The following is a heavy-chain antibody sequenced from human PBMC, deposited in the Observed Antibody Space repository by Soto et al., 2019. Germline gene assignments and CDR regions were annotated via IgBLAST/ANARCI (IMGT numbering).Heavy chain of an antibody. J-gene: IGHJ4*02. D-gene: IGHD3-22*01. Sequence: VGSLRLSCAASGFTFSDNYMSWIRQAPGKGLEWVSYISSSGSIIYYADSVKGRFTISRDNAKNSLYLQMNSLRAEDTAVYYCARDLGYYESDGYFDYWGQGALVTVSS. CDR1: GFTFSDNY. V-gene: IGHV3-11*01. CDR2: ISSSGSII. CDR3: ARDLGYYESDGYFDY.